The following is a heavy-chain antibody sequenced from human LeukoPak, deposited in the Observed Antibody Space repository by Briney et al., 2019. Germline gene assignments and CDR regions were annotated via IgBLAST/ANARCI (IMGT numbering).Heavy chain of an antibody. V-gene: IGHV4-31*03. CDR3: ARARWILVNGFDP. CDR2: IYYSGST. D-gene: IGHD2-2*03. CDR1: GGSISSGGYY. Sequence: SETLSLTCTVSGGSISSGGYYWSWIRQHPGKGLEWIGYIYYSGSTYYNPSLKSRVTISVDTSKNQFSLKLSSVTAADTAVYYCARARWILVNGFDPWGQGTLVTVSS. J-gene: IGHJ5*02.